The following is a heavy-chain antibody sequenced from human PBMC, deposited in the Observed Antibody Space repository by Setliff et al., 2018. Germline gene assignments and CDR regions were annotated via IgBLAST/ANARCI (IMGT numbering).Heavy chain of an antibody. Sequence: PSETLSLTCTVSGASISSGSNYWSWIRQPAGKGLEWIGRIYTSGTTNYSPSFKSRVTISADTSKNQISLKLGSVTAADTAVYYCARERYFDWFFEDWGHGTLVTVSS. J-gene: IGHJ4*01. D-gene: IGHD3-9*01. V-gene: IGHV4-61*02. CDR3: ARERYFDWFFED. CDR2: IYTSGTT. CDR1: GASISSGSNY.